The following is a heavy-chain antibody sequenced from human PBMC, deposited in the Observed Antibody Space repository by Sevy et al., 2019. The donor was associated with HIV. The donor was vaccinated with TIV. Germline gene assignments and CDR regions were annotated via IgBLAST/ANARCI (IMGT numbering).Heavy chain of an antibody. CDR3: ASPGGYSGYDPFDY. CDR2: ISYDGSNK. V-gene: IGHV3-30-3*01. J-gene: IGHJ4*02. D-gene: IGHD5-12*01. CDR1: GFTFSSYA. Sequence: GGSLRLSCAASGFTFSSYAMHWVRQAPGKGPEWVAVISYDGSNKYYADSVKGRFTISRDNSKNTLYLQMNSLRAEDTAVYYCASPGGYSGYDPFDYWGQGTLVTVSS.